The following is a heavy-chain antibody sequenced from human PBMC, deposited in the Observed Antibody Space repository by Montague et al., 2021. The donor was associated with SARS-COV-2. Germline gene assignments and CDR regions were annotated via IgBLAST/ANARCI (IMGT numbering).Heavy chain of an antibody. CDR2: IYHSGST. D-gene: IGHD3-22*01. J-gene: IGHJ6*02. CDR3: AREPYYYDSSGYPYYYYYGMDV. CDR1: GGSISSSNW. Sequence: SETLSLTCAVSGGSISSSNWWSWARQPPGKGLEWIGEIYHSGSTNYNPSLKSRVTISVDKSKNQFSLKLSSVTAADTAAYYCAREPYYYDSSGYPYYYYYGMDVWGQGTTVTVSS. V-gene: IGHV4-4*02.